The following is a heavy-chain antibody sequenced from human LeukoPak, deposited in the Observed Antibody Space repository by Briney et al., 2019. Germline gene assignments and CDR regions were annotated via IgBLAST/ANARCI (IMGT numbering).Heavy chain of an antibody. J-gene: IGHJ4*02. V-gene: IGHV4-34*01. Sequence: SETLSLTCAVYGGSFSGYYWSWIRQPPGKGLEWIGEINHSGSTNYNPSLKSRVSISADTSKNQFPLNLSTVTAADTAAYYYGTEIQNIAGRVYWGQGTLVTVTS. CDR2: INHSGST. D-gene: IGHD6-6*01. CDR1: GGSFSGYY. CDR3: GTEIQNIAGRVY.